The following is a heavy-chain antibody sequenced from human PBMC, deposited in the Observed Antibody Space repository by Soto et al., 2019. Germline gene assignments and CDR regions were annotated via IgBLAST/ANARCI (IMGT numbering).Heavy chain of an antibody. CDR1: GYTFTSHN. CDR3: AREDFYGSGSYSH. V-gene: IGHV1-8*01. Sequence: QVQLVQSGAEVKKPGASVKVSCKASGYTFTSHNINWVRQATGQGLEWMGWMNPSSGNTGFAQKFQGSVAMTRSTSSSTAYMELSSLHSDDTAVYFCAREDFYGSGSYSHWGQGTLVTVSS. J-gene: IGHJ4*02. D-gene: IGHD3-10*01. CDR2: MNPSSGNT.